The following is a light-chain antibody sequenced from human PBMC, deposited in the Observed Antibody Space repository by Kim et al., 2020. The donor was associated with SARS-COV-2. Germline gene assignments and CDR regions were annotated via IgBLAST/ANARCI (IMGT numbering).Light chain of an antibody. J-gene: IGLJ3*02. V-gene: IGLV1-44*01. CDR3: AAWDDSLNGPV. Sequence: QSALTQPPSASGTPGQRVTISCSGGSSNIGSNTVNWYQQLPGTAPKLLIYSNTQRPSGVPDRFSGSKSGTSASLAISGLQSEDEADYYCAAWDDSLNGPVFGGGTQLTVL. CDR2: SNT. CDR1: SSNIGSNT.